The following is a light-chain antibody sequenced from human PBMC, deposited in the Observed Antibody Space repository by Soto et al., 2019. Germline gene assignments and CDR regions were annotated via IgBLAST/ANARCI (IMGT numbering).Light chain of an antibody. CDR3: QQYDSSPPFALS. CDR2: DAS. J-gene: IGKJ4*01. Sequence: EIVLTQSPATLSLSPGESATLSCRASQSVSTYLAWYQQKVGQAPRLLIYDASNRATGIPARFSGSGSGTDFTLTINRLEPEDFAVYYCQQYDSSPPFALSFGGGTKVDIK. CDR1: QSVSTY. V-gene: IGKV3-20*01.